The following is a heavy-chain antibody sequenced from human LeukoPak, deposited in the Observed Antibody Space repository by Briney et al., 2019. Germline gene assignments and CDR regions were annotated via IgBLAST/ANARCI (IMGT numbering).Heavy chain of an antibody. Sequence: GGSLRLSCAASGFTFSDYYMSWVRQAPGKGLEWVANIKQDGSEKYYVDSVKGRFTISRDNAKNSLYLQMNSLRAEDTAVYYCARGKRAADDAFDIWGQGTMVTASS. V-gene: IGHV3-7*01. CDR2: IKQDGSEK. CDR1: GFTFSDYY. J-gene: IGHJ3*02. D-gene: IGHD6-13*01. CDR3: ARGKRAADDAFDI.